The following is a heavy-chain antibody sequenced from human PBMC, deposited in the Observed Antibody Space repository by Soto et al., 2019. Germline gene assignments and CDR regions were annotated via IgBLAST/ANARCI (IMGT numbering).Heavy chain of an antibody. Sequence: GGSLRLSCAASGFTFSSYDMHWVRQATGKGLEWVSAIGTAGDTYYPGSVKGRFTISRENAKNSLYLQMNSLRAGDTAVYYCARALPYYSNYYFDYWGQGTLVTVSS. J-gene: IGHJ4*02. CDR3: ARALPYYSNYYFDY. CDR2: IGTAGDT. D-gene: IGHD4-4*01. V-gene: IGHV3-13*01. CDR1: GFTFSSYD.